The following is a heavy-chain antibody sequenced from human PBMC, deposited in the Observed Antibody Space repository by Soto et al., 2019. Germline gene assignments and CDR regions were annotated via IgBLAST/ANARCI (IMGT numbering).Heavy chain of an antibody. CDR2: INHSGST. CDR3: ARPRGDYYDSSGYGLGMDV. D-gene: IGHD3-22*01. CDR1: GGSFSGYY. Sequence: SETLSLTCAVYGGSFSGYYWSWIRQPPGKGLEWIGEINHSGSTNYNPSLKSRVTISVDTSKNQFSLKLSSVTAADTAVYYCARPRGDYYDSSGYGLGMDVWGQGTTVTVSS. J-gene: IGHJ6*02. V-gene: IGHV4-34*01.